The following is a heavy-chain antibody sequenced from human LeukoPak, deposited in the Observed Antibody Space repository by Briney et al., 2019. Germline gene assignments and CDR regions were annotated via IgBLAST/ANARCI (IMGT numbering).Heavy chain of an antibody. CDR1: GFTFSSYW. CDR3: ARGLGGYSYGSHDY. D-gene: IGHD5-18*01. J-gene: IGHJ4*02. V-gene: IGHV3-74*01. CDR2: IYSDGSST. Sequence: KAGGSLRLSCGASGFTFSSYWMHWVRQAPGKGLVWVSRIYSDGSSTSYADSVKGRFTISRDNAKNTLYLQMNSLRAEDTAVYYCARGLGGYSYGSHDYWGQGTLVTVSS.